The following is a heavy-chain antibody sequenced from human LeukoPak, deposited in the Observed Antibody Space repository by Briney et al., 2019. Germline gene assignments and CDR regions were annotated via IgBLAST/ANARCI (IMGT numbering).Heavy chain of an antibody. CDR2: INPNSGGT. V-gene: IGHV1-2*02. J-gene: IGHJ4*02. CDR3: ARGGMKQLFIDY. D-gene: IGHD2-2*01. CDR1: GYTFTGYY. Sequence: ASVKVSCKASGYTFTGYYMHWVRQAPGQGLEWMGWINPNSGGTNYAQEFQGRVTMTRDTSISTAYMELSRLRSDDTAVYYCARGGMKQLFIDYWGQGTLVTVSS.